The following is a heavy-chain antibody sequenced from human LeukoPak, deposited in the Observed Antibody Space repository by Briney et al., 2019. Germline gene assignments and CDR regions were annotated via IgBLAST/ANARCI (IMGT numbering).Heavy chain of an antibody. CDR3: ANIGGYYYGVGGGMDV. D-gene: IGHD3-22*01. CDR1: GGSISSSSYY. J-gene: IGHJ6*02. V-gene: IGHV4-39*01. Sequence: PSETLSLTCTVSGGSISSSSYYWGWIRQPPGKGLERIGSIYYSGSTYYNPSLKSRVTISVDTSKNQFSLKLSSVTAADTAVYYCANIGGYYYGVGGGMDVWGQGTTVTVSS. CDR2: IYYSGST.